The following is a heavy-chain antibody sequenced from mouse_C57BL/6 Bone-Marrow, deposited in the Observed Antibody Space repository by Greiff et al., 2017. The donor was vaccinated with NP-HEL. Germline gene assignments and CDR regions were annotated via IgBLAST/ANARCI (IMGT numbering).Heavy chain of an antibody. CDR1: GFNIKDDY. Sequence: VQLQHSGAELVRPGASVKLSCTASGFNIKDDYMHWVKQRPEQGLEWIGWIDPENGDTEYASKFQGKATITADTSSNTAYLQLSSLTSEDTAVYYCTTDSNLPYAMDYWGQGTSVTVSS. CDR2: IDPENGDT. J-gene: IGHJ4*01. D-gene: IGHD2-5*01. CDR3: TTDSNLPYAMDY. V-gene: IGHV14-4*01.